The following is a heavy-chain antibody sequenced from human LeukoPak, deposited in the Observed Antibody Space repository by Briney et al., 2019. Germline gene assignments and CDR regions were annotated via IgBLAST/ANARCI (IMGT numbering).Heavy chain of an antibody. Sequence: PSETLSLTCAVYGGSFSGYYWSWIRQPPGKGLEWIGEINHSGSTNYNPSLKSRVTISVDTSKNQFSLKLSSVTAADTAVYYCARAGGAVAVFDYWGQGTLVTVSS. CDR1: GGSFSGYY. V-gene: IGHV4-34*01. J-gene: IGHJ4*02. CDR2: INHSGST. D-gene: IGHD6-19*01. CDR3: ARAGGAVAVFDY.